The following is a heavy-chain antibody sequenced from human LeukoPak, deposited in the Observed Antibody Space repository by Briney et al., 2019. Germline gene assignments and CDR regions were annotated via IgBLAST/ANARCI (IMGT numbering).Heavy chain of an antibody. CDR3: ASGGYYYDSSGYSDSYYFDY. CDR1: EFTVSSNY. D-gene: IGHD3-22*01. Sequence: SGGSLRLSCAASEFTVSSNYMRWVRQAAGKGLEWVSVIYSGGSTYYADSVKGRFTISRDNSKNTLYLQMNSLRAEDTAVYYCASGGYYYDSSGYSDSYYFDYWGQGTLVTVSS. CDR2: IYSGGST. V-gene: IGHV3-66*01. J-gene: IGHJ4*02.